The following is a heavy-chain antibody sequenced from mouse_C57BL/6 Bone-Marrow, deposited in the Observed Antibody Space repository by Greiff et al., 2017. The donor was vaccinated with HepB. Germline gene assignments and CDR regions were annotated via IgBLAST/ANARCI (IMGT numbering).Heavy chain of an antibody. V-gene: IGHV14-3*01. Sequence: VQLQQSVAELVRPGASVKLSCTASGFNIKNTYMHWVKQRPEQGLEWIGRIDPANGNTKYAPKFQGKATITADTSSNTAYLQLSSLTSEDTAIYYWARSIYYEGDWFAYWGQGTLVTVAA. CDR1: GFNIKNTY. CDR2: IDPANGNT. J-gene: IGHJ3*01. D-gene: IGHD2-4*01. CDR3: ARSIYYEGDWFAY.